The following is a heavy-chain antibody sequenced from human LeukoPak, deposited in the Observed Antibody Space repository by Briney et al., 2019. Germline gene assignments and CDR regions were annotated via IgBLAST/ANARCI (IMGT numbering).Heavy chain of an antibody. V-gene: IGHV1-2*02. CDR1: GYTFTGYY. J-gene: IGHJ4*02. D-gene: IGHD3-22*01. CDR2: INPNSGGT. Sequence: ASVKVSCKASGYTFTGYYMHWVRQAPGQGLEWMGWINPNSGGTNYAQKFQGRVTMTGDRSISTAYMELSRLRSDDTAVYYCARTMIVVAPFDYWGQGTLVTVSS. CDR3: ARTMIVVAPFDY.